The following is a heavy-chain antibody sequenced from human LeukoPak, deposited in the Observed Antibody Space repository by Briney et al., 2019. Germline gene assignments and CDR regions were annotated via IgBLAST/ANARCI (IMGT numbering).Heavy chain of an antibody. CDR3: ARASYSSSSPDYYGMDV. V-gene: IGHV4-59*01. CDR2: IYYSGST. D-gene: IGHD6-6*01. J-gene: IGHJ6*02. Sequence: SATLSLTCTVSGGSISSYYWSWIRQPPGKGLEWIGYIYYSGSTNYNPSLKSRVTISVDTSKNQFSLKLSSVTAADTAVYYCARASYSSSSPDYYGMDVRGQGTTVTVSS. CDR1: GGSISSYY.